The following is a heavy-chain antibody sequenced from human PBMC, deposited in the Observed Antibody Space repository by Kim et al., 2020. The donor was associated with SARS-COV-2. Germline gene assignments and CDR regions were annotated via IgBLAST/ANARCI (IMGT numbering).Heavy chain of an antibody. J-gene: IGHJ6*02. D-gene: IGHD2-2*01. CDR1: GGTFSSYA. Sequence: SVKVSCKASGGTFSSYAISWVRQAPGQGLEWMGGIIPIFGTANYAQKFQGRVTITADESTSTAYMELSSLRSEDTAVYYCARDRGYCSSTSCYYYYGMDVWGQGTTVTVSS. V-gene: IGHV1-69*13. CDR2: IIPIFGTA. CDR3: ARDRGYCSSTSCYYYYGMDV.